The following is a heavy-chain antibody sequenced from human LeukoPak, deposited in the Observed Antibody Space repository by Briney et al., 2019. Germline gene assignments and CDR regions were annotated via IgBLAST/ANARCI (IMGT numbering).Heavy chain of an antibody. D-gene: IGHD7-27*01. CDR2: GDYSGGT. V-gene: IGHV4-39*07. CDR3: AREVLLGRDYFDY. Sequence: SETLSLTCTVSSDFFSSVTDYWAWIRQPPGKGLEWIASGDYSGGTYYNPSLESRVTISVDTSKNQFSLKLSSVTAADTAVYYCAREVLLGRDYFDYWGQGTLVTVSS. J-gene: IGHJ4*02. CDR1: SDFFSSVTDY.